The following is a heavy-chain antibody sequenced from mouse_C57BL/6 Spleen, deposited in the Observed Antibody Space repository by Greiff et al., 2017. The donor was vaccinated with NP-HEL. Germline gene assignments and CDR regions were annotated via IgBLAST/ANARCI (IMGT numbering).Heavy chain of an antibody. V-gene: IGHV1-26*01. CDR1: GYTFTDYY. CDR2: INPNNGGT. D-gene: IGHD2-3*01. Sequence: VQLQQSGPELVKPGASVKISCKASGYTFTDYYMNWVKQSHGKSLEWIGDINPNNGGTSYNQKFKGKATLTVDKSSSTAYMELRSLTSEDSAVYYCARSADGYYWGQGTTLTVSS. J-gene: IGHJ2*01. CDR3: ARSADGYY.